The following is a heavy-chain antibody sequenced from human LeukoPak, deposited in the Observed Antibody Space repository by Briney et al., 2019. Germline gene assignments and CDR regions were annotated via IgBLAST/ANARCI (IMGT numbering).Heavy chain of an antibody. V-gene: IGHV3-21*01. CDR2: ISSSSSYI. J-gene: IGHJ6*03. D-gene: IGHD3-3*01. CDR3: ARGNYDFWSGYYTGIPYYMDV. Sequence: GGSLRLSCAASGFTFSSYSMNWVRQAPGKGLEWVSSISSSSSYIYYADSVKGRFTISRDNAKNSLYLQMNSLRAEDTAVYYCARGNYDFWSGYYTGIPYYMDVWGKGTTVTVSS. CDR1: GFTFSSYS.